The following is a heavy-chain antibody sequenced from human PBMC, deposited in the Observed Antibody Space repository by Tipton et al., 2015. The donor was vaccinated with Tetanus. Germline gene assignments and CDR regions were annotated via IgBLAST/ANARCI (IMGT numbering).Heavy chain of an antibody. D-gene: IGHD1-7*01. V-gene: IGHV6-1*01. CDR2: TYYRSSWYT. Sequence: GLVKPSQTLSLTCVISGDSVSSTNAGWNWIRQSPSRGLEWLGRTYYRSSWYTDYAESVKRAITIIPDTSNNRFFLQLNSVTPDDAAVYYCARGGNWNYDRYWFDPWGQGILVTVSS. CDR1: GDSVSSTNAG. J-gene: IGHJ5*02. CDR3: ARGGNWNYDRYWFDP.